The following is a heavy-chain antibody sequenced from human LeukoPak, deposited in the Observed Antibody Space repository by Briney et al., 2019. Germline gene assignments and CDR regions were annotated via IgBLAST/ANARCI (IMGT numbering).Heavy chain of an antibody. CDR1: GGSISSSSYY. Sequence: PSETLSLTCTVSGGSISSSSYYWGWIRQPPGKGLEWIGSIYYSGSTYYNPSLKSRVTISVDKSKNQFSLNLSSVTAADTAVYFCARRILGDSGPFDIWGQGTMVTVSS. D-gene: IGHD3-16*01. CDR2: IYYSGST. V-gene: IGHV4-39*07. CDR3: ARRILGDSGPFDI. J-gene: IGHJ3*02.